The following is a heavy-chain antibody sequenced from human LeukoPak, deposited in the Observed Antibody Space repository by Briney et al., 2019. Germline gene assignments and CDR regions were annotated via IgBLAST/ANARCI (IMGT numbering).Heavy chain of an antibody. V-gene: IGHV1-46*01. D-gene: IGHD3-3*01. J-gene: IGHJ6*04. CDR2: INPSGGST. CDR3: ARDRPSEWLLFMCGLGPLDV. Sequence: ASVKVSCKASGYTFTSYYMHWVRQAPGQGLEWMGIINPSGGSTSYAQKFQGRVTMTRDMSTSTVYMELSSLRSEDTAVYYCARDRPSEWLLFMCGLGPLDVWGKGTTVTVSS. CDR1: GYTFTSYY.